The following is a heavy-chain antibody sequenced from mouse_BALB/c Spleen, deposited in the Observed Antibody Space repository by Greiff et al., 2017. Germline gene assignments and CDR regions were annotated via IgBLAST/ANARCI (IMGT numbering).Heavy chain of an antibody. D-gene: IGHD1-1*02. Sequence: DVQLVESGGGLVKPGGSLKLSCAASGFTFSSYAMSWVRQSPEKRLEWVAEISSGGSYTYYPDTVTGRCTISRDNAKNTLYLEMSSLRSEDTAVYYCARDGSYYLDYWGQGTTLTVSS. CDR3: ARDGSYYLDY. CDR2: ISSGGSYT. CDR1: GFTFSSYA. J-gene: IGHJ2*01. V-gene: IGHV5-9-4*01.